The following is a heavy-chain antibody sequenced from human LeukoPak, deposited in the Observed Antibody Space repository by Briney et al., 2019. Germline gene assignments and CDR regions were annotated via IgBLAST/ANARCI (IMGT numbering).Heavy chain of an antibody. D-gene: IGHD6-19*01. V-gene: IGHV4-59*08. J-gene: IGHJ5*02. CDR3: ARHRGVYTSGWSNWFDP. Sequence: SETLSLTCTVPGGSISNYYRSWIRRPPGKGLEWIAYIHYSGSTNYIPSLKSRVTISVDTSKNQFSLKLNSVTAADTAVYYCARHRGVYTSGWSNWFDPWGQGTLVTVSS. CDR2: IHYSGST. CDR1: GGSISNYY.